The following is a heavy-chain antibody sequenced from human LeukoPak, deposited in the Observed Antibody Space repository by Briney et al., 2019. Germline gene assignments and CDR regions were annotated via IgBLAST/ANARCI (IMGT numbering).Heavy chain of an antibody. Sequence: GGSLRLSCAASGFTVSTNYMSWVRQAPGKGLEWVANIKQDGSEKYYVDSVKGRFTISRDNAKNSLYLQMNSLRAEDTAVYYCARDGIAAAGGTNWFDPWGQGTLVTVSS. CDR3: ARDGIAAAGGTNWFDP. CDR2: IKQDGSEK. CDR1: GFTVSTNY. V-gene: IGHV3-7*04. J-gene: IGHJ5*02. D-gene: IGHD6-13*01.